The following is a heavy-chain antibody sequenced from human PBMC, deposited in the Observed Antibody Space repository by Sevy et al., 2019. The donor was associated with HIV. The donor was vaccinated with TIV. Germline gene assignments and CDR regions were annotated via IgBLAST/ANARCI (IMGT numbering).Heavy chain of an antibody. CDR2: VNSDGSST. Sequence: GGSLRLSCAASGFTFSSYWMHWVRQAPGKGLVWVSRVNSDGSSTSYADSVKGRLTISRDNAKNTLYLQMNSLRAEETAVYYCARGAAAGTFDYWGQGTLVTVSS. CDR3: ARGAAAGTFDY. CDR1: GFTFSSYW. J-gene: IGHJ4*02. V-gene: IGHV3-74*01. D-gene: IGHD6-13*01.